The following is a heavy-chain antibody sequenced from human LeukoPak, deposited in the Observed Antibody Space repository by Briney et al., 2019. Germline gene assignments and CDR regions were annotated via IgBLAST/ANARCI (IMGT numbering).Heavy chain of an antibody. V-gene: IGHV4-39*01. Sequence: PSETLSLTCAVYGGSFSGYYWGWIRQPPGKGLEWIGSIYYSGNTYYNPSLKSRVTMSVDTSKNYFSLKVTSVTAADTAMYYCARHENIVVVASATAFDYWGQGTLVTVSS. CDR2: IYYSGNT. J-gene: IGHJ4*02. CDR1: GGSFSGYY. D-gene: IGHD2-15*01. CDR3: ARHENIVVVASATAFDY.